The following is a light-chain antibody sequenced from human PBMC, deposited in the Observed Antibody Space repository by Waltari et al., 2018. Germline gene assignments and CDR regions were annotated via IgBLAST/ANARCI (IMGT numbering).Light chain of an antibody. V-gene: IGKV3-20*01. Sequence: EIVLTQSPGTLSLSPGDRGTLSCRASQSVSRFLAWYQHKPGQAPRLLIYGASTRATGIPDRFSGSGSGTDFSLTISRLEPEDVAVYYCQKYDRLPATFGQGTKVEIK. CDR1: QSVSRF. CDR3: QKYDRLPAT. J-gene: IGKJ1*01. CDR2: GAS.